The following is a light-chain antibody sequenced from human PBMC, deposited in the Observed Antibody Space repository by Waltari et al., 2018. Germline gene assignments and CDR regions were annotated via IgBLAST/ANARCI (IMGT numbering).Light chain of an antibody. Sequence: QSALTQPASVSGSPGQSITISCTDTSRHVGGYNYVSWYQQHPGKAPQLIIYAVSNRPSGISNRFSGSKSGNTASLTISGLQAEDEANYYCSSYASSSTVVFGGGTKLTVL. CDR3: SSYASSSTVV. V-gene: IGLV2-14*01. CDR1: SRHVGGYNY. J-gene: IGLJ2*01. CDR2: AVS.